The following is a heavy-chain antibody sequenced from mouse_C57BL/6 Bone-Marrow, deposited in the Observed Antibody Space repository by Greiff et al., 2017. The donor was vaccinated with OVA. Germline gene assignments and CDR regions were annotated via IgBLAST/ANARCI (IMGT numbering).Heavy chain of an antibody. CDR3: ARGAYSHYYAMDY. D-gene: IGHD1-1*01. J-gene: IGHJ4*01. CDR1: GYTFTSYG. Sequence: VKLLESGAELARPGASVKLSCKASGYTFTSYGISWVKQRTGQGLEWIGEIYPRSGNTYYNEKFKGKATLTADKSSSTAYMELRSLTSEDSAVYFCARGAYSHYYAMDYWGQGTSVTVSS. V-gene: IGHV1-81*01. CDR2: IYPRSGNT.